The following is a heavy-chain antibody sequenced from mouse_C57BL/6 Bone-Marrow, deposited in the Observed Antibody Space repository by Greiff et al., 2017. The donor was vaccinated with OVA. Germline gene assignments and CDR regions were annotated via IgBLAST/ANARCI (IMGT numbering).Heavy chain of an antibody. V-gene: IGHV5-9*01. Sequence: EVNLVESGGGLVKPGGSLKLSCAASGFTFSSYTMSWVRQTPEKRLEWVATISGGGGNTYYPDSGKGRFTISRDNAKNTLDLQMSSLRSEDTALYYCARHDFYAMDYWGQGTSVTVSS. J-gene: IGHJ4*01. D-gene: IGHD2-13*01. CDR2: ISGGGGNT. CDR1: GFTFSSYT. CDR3: ARHDFYAMDY.